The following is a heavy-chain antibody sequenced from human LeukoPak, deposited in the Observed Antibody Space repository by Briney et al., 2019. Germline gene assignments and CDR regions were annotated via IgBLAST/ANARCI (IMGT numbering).Heavy chain of an antibody. V-gene: IGHV3-30*04. CDR1: GFTFSRYA. CDR3: ARESYGNYYFDY. D-gene: IGHD4-11*01. Sequence: GGSLRLSCAASGFTFSRYAMHWVRQAPGKGLEWVAVMSYDGSEKYYADSVKGRFTISRDNSKNTLYLQMNSLRAEGTALYYCARESYGNYYFDYWGQGTLVTVSS. J-gene: IGHJ4*02. CDR2: MSYDGSEK.